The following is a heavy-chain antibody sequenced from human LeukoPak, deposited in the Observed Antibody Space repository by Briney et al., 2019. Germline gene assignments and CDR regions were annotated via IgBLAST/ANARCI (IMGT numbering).Heavy chain of an antibody. CDR1: GGSISSYY. Sequence: PSETLSLTCTVSGGSISSYYWSWIRQPPGKGLEWIGYIYYSGSTNYNPSLKSRVTISVDTSKNQFSLKLSSVTAADTAVYYCARELRQWLVRPFAFDIWSQGTMVTVSS. CDR2: IYYSGST. J-gene: IGHJ3*02. CDR3: ARELRQWLVRPFAFDI. D-gene: IGHD6-19*01. V-gene: IGHV4-59*01.